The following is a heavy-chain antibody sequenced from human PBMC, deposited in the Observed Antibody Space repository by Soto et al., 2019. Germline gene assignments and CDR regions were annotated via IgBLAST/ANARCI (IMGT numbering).Heavy chain of an antibody. CDR3: ARGDTAMAPLDY. V-gene: IGHV6-1*01. Sequence: SQTLSLTCSISGDSVSRNSAACNWIRQSPSRGLEWLGRTYYRSKWYNDYAVSVKSRITINPDTSKNQFSLQLNSVTPEDTAVYYCARGDTAMAPLDYWGQGTLVTVSS. CDR2: TYYRSKWYN. CDR1: GDSVSRNSAA. J-gene: IGHJ4*02. D-gene: IGHD5-18*01.